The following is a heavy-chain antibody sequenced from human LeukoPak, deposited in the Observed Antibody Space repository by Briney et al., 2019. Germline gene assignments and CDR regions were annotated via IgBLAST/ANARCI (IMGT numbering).Heavy chain of an antibody. CDR3: ARGPTDP. Sequence: SETLSLTCAVYGGSSSGYYWSWIRQPPGKGLEWIGEINHSGSTNYNPSLKSRVTISVDTSKNQFSLKLSYVTAADTAVYYCARGPTDPWGQGTLVTVSS. CDR2: INHSGST. J-gene: IGHJ5*02. D-gene: IGHD1-26*01. V-gene: IGHV4-34*01. CDR1: GGSSSGYY.